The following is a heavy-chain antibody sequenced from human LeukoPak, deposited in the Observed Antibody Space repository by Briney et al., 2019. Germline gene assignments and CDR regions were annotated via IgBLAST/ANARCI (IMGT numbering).Heavy chain of an antibody. V-gene: IGHV4-59*01. CDR2: IYYSGST. D-gene: IGHD1-26*01. Sequence: SETLSLTCTVSGGSISSYYWSWIRQPPGKRLEWIGYIYYSGSTNYNPSLKSRVTISVDTSKNQFSLKLSSVTAADTAVYYCAGSGSYVYWGQGTLVTVSS. CDR3: AGSGSYVY. J-gene: IGHJ4*02. CDR1: GGSISSYY.